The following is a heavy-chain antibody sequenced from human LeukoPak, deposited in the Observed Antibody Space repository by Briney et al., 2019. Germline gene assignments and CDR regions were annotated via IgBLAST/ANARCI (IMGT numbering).Heavy chain of an antibody. CDR1: GASVNDYY. CDR2: VHYSGSS. V-gene: IGHV4-59*02. Sequence: SETLSLSCTVSGASVNDYYWTWIRQTPGKGLEWIGYVHYSGSSDFNPSLKSRVTMSLASTENQLSLKVTSVTAADTAVYYCARGGWSLDFWGQGTLVTVSS. J-gene: IGHJ4*02. CDR3: ARGGWSLDF.